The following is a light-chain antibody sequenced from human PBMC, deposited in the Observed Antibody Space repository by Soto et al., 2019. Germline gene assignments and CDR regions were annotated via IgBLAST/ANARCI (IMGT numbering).Light chain of an antibody. CDR1: QSISSTY. CDR2: GAS. CDR3: QQYDSPPRT. J-gene: IGKJ1*01. V-gene: IGKV3-20*01. Sequence: EIVLTQSPGTLSLSPGKRVTLSCRASQSISSTYLAWYQQKPGQAPRLLIYGASSRATGIPDRFSVSGSGTDFTLTISRLEPDDFAVYYCQQYDSPPRTFGQGTKVEVQ.